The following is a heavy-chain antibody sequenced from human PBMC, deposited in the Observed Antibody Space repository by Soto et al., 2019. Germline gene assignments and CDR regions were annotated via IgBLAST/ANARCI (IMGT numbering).Heavy chain of an antibody. D-gene: IGHD2-2*02. V-gene: IGHV3-23*01. CDR1: GFTFSSYA. CDR3: AKDQNIVVVPAAIDGWFDP. Sequence: PGGSLRLSCAASGFTFSSYAMSWVRQAPGKGLEWVSAISGSGGSTYYADSVKGRFTISRDNSKNTLYLQMNSLRAEDTAVYYCAKDQNIVVVPAAIDGWFDPWGQGTLVTVS. CDR2: ISGSGGST. J-gene: IGHJ5*02.